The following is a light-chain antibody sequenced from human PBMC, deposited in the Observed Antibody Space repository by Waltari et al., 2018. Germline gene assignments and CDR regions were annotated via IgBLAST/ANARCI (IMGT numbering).Light chain of an antibody. V-gene: IGKV3-20*01. CDR3: QKYERLPAT. CDR2: EAS. CDR1: QSVSGA. Sequence: EIVLTQSPGTLSLSPGETATLSCRASQSVSGALVWYQQKPGQAPRLLIYEASRRAPGSPDRFSGSESGTDFSLTISRLEPEDFAVYYCQKYERLPATFGQGTKVEIK. J-gene: IGKJ1*01.